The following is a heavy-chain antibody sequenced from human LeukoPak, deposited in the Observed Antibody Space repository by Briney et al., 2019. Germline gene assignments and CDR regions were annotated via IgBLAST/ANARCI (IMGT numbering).Heavy chain of an antibody. CDR3: ARGEGLFDY. CDR2: IYSGGNT. V-gene: IGHV3-53*01. J-gene: IGHJ4*02. CDR1: TFTLSSNY. Sequence: GGSLTLSCAVSTFTLSSNYMCWVSQAPGKGLEWVSVIYSGGNTHYADSVKGRFTISRDNSKNTLYLPMNRLRAEDTAVYYCARGEGLFDYWGQGPLVTVSS.